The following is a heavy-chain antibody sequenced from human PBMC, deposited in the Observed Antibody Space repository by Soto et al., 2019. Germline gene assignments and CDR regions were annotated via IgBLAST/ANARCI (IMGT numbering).Heavy chain of an antibody. CDR2: ISHSGATI. Sequence: GGSLRLSCAASGFQFSSYEMNWVRQAPGKGLEWVAHISHSGATIFYADSVKGRFTISRDNTNNSLSLQMNSLRAEDTAIYYCARGAFWYTTSTTDDAFDVWGRGTVVTVSS. CDR1: GFQFSSYE. V-gene: IGHV3-48*03. J-gene: IGHJ3*01. D-gene: IGHD6-6*01. CDR3: ARGAFWYTTSTTDDAFDV.